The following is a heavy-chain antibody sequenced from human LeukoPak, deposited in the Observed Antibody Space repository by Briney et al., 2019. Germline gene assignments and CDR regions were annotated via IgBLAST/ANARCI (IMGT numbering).Heavy chain of an antibody. CDR3: ARGTAYSSHSSGYYDFDY. D-gene: IGHD3-22*01. Sequence: SQTLSLTCAISGDSVSRNSAAWNWIRQSPSRGLEWLGRTYYRSKWYNDYAVSVKSRITINPDTSKNQFSLQLNSVTPEDTAVYYCARGTAYSSHSSGYYDFDYWGQGTLVTVSS. J-gene: IGHJ4*02. CDR1: GDSVSRNSAA. CDR2: TYYRSKWYN. V-gene: IGHV6-1*01.